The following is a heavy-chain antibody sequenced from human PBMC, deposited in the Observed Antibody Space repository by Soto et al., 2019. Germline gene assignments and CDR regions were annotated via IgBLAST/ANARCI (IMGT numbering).Heavy chain of an antibody. CDR2: IVVGSGNT. Sequence: QMPLVQSGPEVKKPGTSVKVSCKASGFTFTSSAVQWVRQARGQRLEWIGWIVVGSGNTNYAQKFQERVTITRDMSTSTAYMELSSLRSEDTAVYYCAADGSVVTVSYAFDYWGQGTLVTVSS. CDR3: AADGSVVTVSYAFDY. V-gene: IGHV1-58*01. J-gene: IGHJ4*02. D-gene: IGHD2-21*02. CDR1: GFTFTSSA.